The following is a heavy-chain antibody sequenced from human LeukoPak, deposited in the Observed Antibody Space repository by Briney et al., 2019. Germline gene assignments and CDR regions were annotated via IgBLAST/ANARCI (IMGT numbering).Heavy chain of an antibody. CDR2: IGSRPTTT. J-gene: IGHJ3*02. V-gene: IGHV3-48*03. Sequence: NPGGSLILSCAGSGFTFSTYEMNWLRQAPGKGLEWVSYIGSRPTTTYYAESVRGRFTISRDNTKNSVFLQMTSLRADDAAVYFCATSGAYEISWAFNIWGQGTMVAVSS. CDR1: GFTFSTYE. CDR3: ATSGAYEISWAFNI. D-gene: IGHD3-9*01.